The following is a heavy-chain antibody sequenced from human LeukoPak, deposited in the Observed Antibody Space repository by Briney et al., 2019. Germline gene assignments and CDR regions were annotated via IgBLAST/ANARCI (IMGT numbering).Heavy chain of an antibody. CDR3: VHRRPSHYFDY. CDR1: GFSFSTSGVG. Sequence: SGPTRVKPTQTLTLTCTFSGFSFSTSGVGVGWIRQPPGKALEWLALIYWDDDKRYSPSLSARLTITQDTSKNQVVLTMTNMDPVDTATYYCVHRRPSHYFDYWGQGTLVTVSS. V-gene: IGHV2-5*02. J-gene: IGHJ4*02. CDR2: IYWDDDK.